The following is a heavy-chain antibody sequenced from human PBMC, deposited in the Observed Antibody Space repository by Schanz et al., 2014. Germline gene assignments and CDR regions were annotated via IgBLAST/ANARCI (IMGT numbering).Heavy chain of an antibody. CDR3: ARAGCINGACKYGMDV. CDR2: TRNKANSYTT. CDR1: GFTFSDHH. V-gene: IGHV3-72*01. Sequence: VHLVESGGGVVQPGGSLRLSCAASGFTFSDHHMDWVRQAPGKGLEWLGRTRNKANSYTTGYAAAVKGRFTISRDESKNSLYLQMNSLKTEDTAVYYCARAGCINGACKYGMDVWGQGTTVTVSS. D-gene: IGHD2-8*01. J-gene: IGHJ6*02.